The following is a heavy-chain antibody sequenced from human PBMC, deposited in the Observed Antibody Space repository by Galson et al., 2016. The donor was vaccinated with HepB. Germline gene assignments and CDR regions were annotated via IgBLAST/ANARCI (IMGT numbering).Heavy chain of an antibody. Sequence: SLRLSCAASGFTFSGYAMSWVRQAPGKGLEWVSGISGGGGSTYFADSVEGRFTISRDDSNNTLYLHMNSLRAEDTAVYYCAKVLAYSSSCSDYWGQGTLVTVSS. J-gene: IGHJ4*02. CDR3: AKVLAYSSSCSDY. V-gene: IGHV3-23*01. CDR1: GFTFSGYA. CDR2: ISGGGGST. D-gene: IGHD6-13*01.